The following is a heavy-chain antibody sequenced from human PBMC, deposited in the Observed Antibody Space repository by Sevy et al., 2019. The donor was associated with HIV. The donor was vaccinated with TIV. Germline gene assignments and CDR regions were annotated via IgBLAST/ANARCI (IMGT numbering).Heavy chain of an antibody. J-gene: IGHJ4*02. CDR3: VRNSRETGDFDY. CDR1: GYIFANHD. V-gene: IGHV1-8*02. Sequence: ASVKVSCQTSGYIFANHDINWMRQATGQGPEWLGWINPKSGNTGSPQSFQGRVTMTRYTSINTAYMELSNLRSEDTAVYYCVRNSRETGDFDYWGLGTLVTVSS. CDR2: INPKSGNT. D-gene: IGHD7-27*01.